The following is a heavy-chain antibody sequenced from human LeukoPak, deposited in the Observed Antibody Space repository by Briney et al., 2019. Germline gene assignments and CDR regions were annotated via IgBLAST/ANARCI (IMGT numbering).Heavy chain of an antibody. CDR2: IYSGGST. J-gene: IGHJ4*02. CDR1: GFIVSSNY. CDR3: ASYYYDSSIIPD. D-gene: IGHD3-22*01. V-gene: IGHV3-53*05. Sequence: GGSLRLSCAASGFIVSSNYMSWVRQAPGKGLEWVSDIYSGGSTYYADSVKGRFTISRDNSKNTLYLQMNSLRAEDTAVYYCASYYYDSSIIPDWGQGTLVTVSS.